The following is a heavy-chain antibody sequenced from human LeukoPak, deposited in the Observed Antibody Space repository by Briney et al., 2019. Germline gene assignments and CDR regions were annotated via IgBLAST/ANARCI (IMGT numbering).Heavy chain of an antibody. V-gene: IGHV4-39*07. CDR2: IYYSGST. D-gene: IGHD4-11*01. CDR3: ARVYSIYWYFDL. CDR1: GGSISSSSYY. J-gene: IGHJ2*01. Sequence: PSETLSLTCTVSGGSISSSSYYWGWIRQPPGKGLEWIGSIYYSGSTYYNPSLKSRVTISVDTSKNQFSLKLSSVTAADTAVYYCARVYSIYWYFDLWGRGTLVTVSS.